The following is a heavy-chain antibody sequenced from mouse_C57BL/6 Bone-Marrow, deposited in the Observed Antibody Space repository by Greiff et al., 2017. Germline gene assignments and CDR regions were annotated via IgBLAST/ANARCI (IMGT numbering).Heavy chain of an antibody. V-gene: IGHV7-1*01. D-gene: IGHD4-1*01. CDR3: ARDAGTGNFDY. Sequence: EVKLVESGGGLVQSGRSLRLSCATSGFTFSDFYMEWVRQAPGKGLEWIAASRNKANDYTTEYSASVKGRFIVTRDTSQSILYLQMNGLRAEDTAMYYCARDAGTGNFDYWGQGTTLTVSS. J-gene: IGHJ2*01. CDR2: SRNKANDYTT. CDR1: GFTFSDFY.